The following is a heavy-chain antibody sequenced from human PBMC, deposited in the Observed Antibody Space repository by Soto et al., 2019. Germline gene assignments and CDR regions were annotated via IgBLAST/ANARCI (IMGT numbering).Heavy chain of an antibody. J-gene: IGHJ4*02. D-gene: IGHD3-10*01. CDR3: ATSYGSGYRAFDY. CDR2: VNPILSMS. CDR1: GDTFSFYS. V-gene: IGHV1-69*04. Sequence: QVQLVQSGAEVKRPGSSVKVSCKASGDTFSFYSINWVRQAPGLGLEWTGRVNPILSMSNYAQRFQGRVTMTADKSTSTAYMELSGLRSEDTAMDYCATSYGSGYRAFDYWGQRALVTVSS.